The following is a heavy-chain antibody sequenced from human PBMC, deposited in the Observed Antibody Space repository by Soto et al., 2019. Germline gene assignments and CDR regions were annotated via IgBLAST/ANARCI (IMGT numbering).Heavy chain of an antibody. CDR1: GYTFNTYY. D-gene: IGHD2-21*02. CDR3: ARGGHIAVVTASFDY. Sequence: QVQLVQSGAEVKKPGASVKVSCKPSGYTFNTYYLHWVRQAPGQALEWMGVIHPSGGGTTYAQKFLGRDTVTRDTSTTTVFMELSSLRSDDTAVYYCARGGHIAVVTASFDYWGQGTLVTVSS. CDR2: IHPSGGGT. J-gene: IGHJ4*02. V-gene: IGHV1-46*02.